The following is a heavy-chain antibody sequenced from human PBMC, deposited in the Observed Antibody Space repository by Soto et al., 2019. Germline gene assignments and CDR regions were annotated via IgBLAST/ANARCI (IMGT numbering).Heavy chain of an antibody. V-gene: IGHV1-18*01. CDR1: GYTFTSYG. J-gene: IGHJ6*02. CDR2: ISAYNGNT. CDR3: ARDYYGSGSYYNVYYYYYGMDV. D-gene: IGHD3-10*01. Sequence: ASVKVSCKASGYTFTSYGISWVRQAPGQGLEWMGWISAYNGNTNYAQKLQGRVTMTTDTSTSTAYMELRSLRSDDTAVYYCARDYYGSGSYYNVYYYYYGMDVWGQGTTVTVSS.